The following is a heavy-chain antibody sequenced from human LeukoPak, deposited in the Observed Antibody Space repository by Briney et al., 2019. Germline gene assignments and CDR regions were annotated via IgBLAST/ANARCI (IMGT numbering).Heavy chain of an antibody. CDR1: GYSISSGYY. D-gene: IGHD3-9*01. Sequence: PSETLSLTCTVSGYSISSGYYWGWIRQPPGKGLEWIGSIYHSGSTSYNPSLKSRVTISVDTSKNQFSLKLSSVTAADTAVYYCARVVGYDILTGYYPNWFDPWGQGTLVTVSS. J-gene: IGHJ5*02. CDR2: IYHSGST. CDR3: ARVVGYDILTGYYPNWFDP. V-gene: IGHV4-38-2*02.